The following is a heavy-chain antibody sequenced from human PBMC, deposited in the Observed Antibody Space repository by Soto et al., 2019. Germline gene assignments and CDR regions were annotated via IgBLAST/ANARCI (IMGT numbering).Heavy chain of an antibody. CDR1: GYTFTSYG. CDR3: AREPGLPGGMDV. D-gene: IGHD3-16*01. CDR2: INAYNGNT. Sequence: QVQLVQSGAEVKKPGASVKVSCKASGYTFTSYGISWVRQAPGQGLEWMGWINAYNGNTNYAQKLQGRVTMTTDTSTISVYMELRSLRSGETAVYYCAREPGLPGGMDVWGQGTTVTVSS. J-gene: IGHJ6*02. V-gene: IGHV1-18*01.